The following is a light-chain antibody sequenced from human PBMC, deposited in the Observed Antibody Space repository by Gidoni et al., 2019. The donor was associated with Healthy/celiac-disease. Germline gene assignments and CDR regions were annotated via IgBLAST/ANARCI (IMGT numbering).Light chain of an antibody. Sequence: SALTQPASVSRSPGQSITISCTGTSSDVGGYNYVSWYQQHPGKAPKLMIYDVSNRPSGVSNRFSGSQSGNTASLTISGLQAEDEADYYCSSYTSSSTLEVFGTGTKVTVL. CDR1: SSDVGGYNY. J-gene: IGLJ1*01. CDR3: SSYTSSSTLEV. V-gene: IGLV2-14*03. CDR2: DVS.